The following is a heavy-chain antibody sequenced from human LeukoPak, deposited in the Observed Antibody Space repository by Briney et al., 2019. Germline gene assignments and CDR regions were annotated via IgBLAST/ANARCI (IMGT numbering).Heavy chain of an antibody. V-gene: IGHV2-5*01. CDR2: IYWHDGK. D-gene: IGHD4-17*01. J-gene: IGHJ5*02. CDR3: ARRRSPSNGDWFDP. CDR1: GFSLSTGGVP. Sequence: ESGPTLMKPTQTLTLTCTFSGFSLSTGGVPVGWFRQLPGGSLEWLALIYWHDGKYYSPSLKSRLTIANDTSQHQMVLTVSNMAPVDTAPFYCARRRSPSNGDWFDPWGQGTPVTVSS.